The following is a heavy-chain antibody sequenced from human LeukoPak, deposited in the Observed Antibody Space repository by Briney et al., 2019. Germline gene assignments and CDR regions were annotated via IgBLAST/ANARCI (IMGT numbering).Heavy chain of an antibody. CDR1: GYTFTGYY. J-gene: IGHJ4*01. D-gene: IGHD3-10*01. Sequence: PWASVKVSCKASGYTFTGYYMHWVRQAPGQGLEWMGWINPNSGGTNYAQRFQGRVTMTRDTSISTVYMELSRLRSDDTAVYYCARDYGSGSYYLYWGHGTLVTVSS. CDR2: INPNSGGT. CDR3: ARDYGSGSYYLY. V-gene: IGHV1-2*02.